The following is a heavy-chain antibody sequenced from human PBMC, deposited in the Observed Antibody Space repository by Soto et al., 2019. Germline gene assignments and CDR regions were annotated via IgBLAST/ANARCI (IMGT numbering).Heavy chain of an antibody. V-gene: IGHV1-8*01. J-gene: IGHJ5*02. CDR3: ARDIILEPAASNWCDP. CDR2: MNPKSGNT. D-gene: IGHD2-2*01. CDR1: GYAFINHN. Sequence: QVQLVQSGAEVKKPGASVRVSCKASGYAFINHNINWVRQATGQGLEWMGWMNPKSGNTGYAQKYQGRVTMTRSTSISTAYIELTSLTSEDTAVDYCARDIILEPAASNWCDPWGQGTLVTVSS.